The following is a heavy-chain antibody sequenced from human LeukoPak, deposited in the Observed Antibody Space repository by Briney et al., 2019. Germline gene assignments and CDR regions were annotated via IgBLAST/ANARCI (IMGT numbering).Heavy chain of an antibody. CDR1: GGSISSGSYY. CDR3: ARSDYGMDV. V-gene: IGHV4-61*02. Sequence: SETLSLTCTVSGGSISSGSYYWSWIRQPAGKGLEWIGRIYTSGSTNYNPSLKSRVTISVDTSKNQFSLKLGSVTAADTAVYYCARSDYGMDVWGQGTTVTVSS. CDR2: IYTSGST. J-gene: IGHJ6*02.